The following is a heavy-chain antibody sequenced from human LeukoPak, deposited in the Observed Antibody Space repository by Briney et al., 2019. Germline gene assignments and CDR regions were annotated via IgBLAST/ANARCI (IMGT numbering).Heavy chain of an antibody. D-gene: IGHD3-3*01. V-gene: IGHV3-21*01. CDR2: VSSSGAYI. CDR1: GFTFSDYA. J-gene: IGHJ4*02. Sequence: GGSLRLSCAASGFTFSDYAMNWIRQAPGKGLEWVASVSSSGAYIYYADLVEGRFSISRDNAKNSLYLQMNSLRAEDTAVSYCARDGGGSGYLYYFDCWGQGVLVTVSS. CDR3: ARDGGGSGYLYYFDC.